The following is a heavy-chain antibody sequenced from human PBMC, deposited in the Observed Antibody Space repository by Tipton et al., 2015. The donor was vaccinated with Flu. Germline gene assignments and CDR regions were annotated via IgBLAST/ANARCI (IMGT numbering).Heavy chain of an antibody. CDR3: ATRIYGSGGVNY. J-gene: IGHJ4*02. V-gene: IGHV4-38-2*02. D-gene: IGHD3-10*01. CDR1: GYFISSGYY. Sequence: TLSLTCTVSGYFISSGYYWGWIRQPPGKGLESIGSIYHSGGTYYNPSLKSRVTISVDTSKNQFSLKLSSVTAADTAVYYCATRIYGSGGVNYWGQGTLVTVSA. CDR2: IYHSGGT.